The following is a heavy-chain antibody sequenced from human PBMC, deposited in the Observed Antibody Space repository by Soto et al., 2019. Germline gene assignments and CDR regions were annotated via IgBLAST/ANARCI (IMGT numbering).Heavy chain of an antibody. D-gene: IGHD5-18*01. CDR2: ISSSSTYI. CDR1: GFTFSTYS. CDR3: ARVAGTDMVLYMDV. J-gene: IGHJ6*03. V-gene: IGHV3-21*01. Sequence: EVQLVESGGGLVKPGGSLRLSYAASGFTFSTYSMNWVRQAPGKGLEWVSSISSSSTYIYYADSVKGRFTISRDNAKKSLYLQMNSLRAEDTAVYYCARVAGTDMVLYMDVWGKGTTVTVSS.